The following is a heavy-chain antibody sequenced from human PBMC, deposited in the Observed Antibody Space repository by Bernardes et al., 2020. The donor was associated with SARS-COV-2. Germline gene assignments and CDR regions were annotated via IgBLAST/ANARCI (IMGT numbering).Heavy chain of an antibody. V-gene: IGHV4-59*01. CDR2: IHHTGTT. Sequence: SETLSLTCTVSGGSISVYYWSWIRQPPGKGLEWIGYIHHTGTTSYNPSPESRAAISVDTSKNQLSLRLNSVTAADTAVYYCAREWSSFDHWGQGTLVTVSS. CDR1: GGSISVYY. D-gene: IGHD1-26*01. CDR3: AREWSSFDH. J-gene: IGHJ4*02.